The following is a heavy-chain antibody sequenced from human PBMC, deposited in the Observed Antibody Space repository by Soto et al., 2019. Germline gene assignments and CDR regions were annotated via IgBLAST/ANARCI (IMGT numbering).Heavy chain of an antibody. CDR3: HRGSAAGSTGYYPDY. CDR2: IWQSGST. J-gene: IGHJ4*02. Sequence: ALCLTCEVSGGSISSGGYSWSWIRQPPGKGLEWIGYIWQSGSTYYNPSLESRVTISADTSNNQFSLNLRFVTAADTAVYYCHRGSAAGSTGYYPDYWGQGTLVTVYS. V-gene: IGHV4-30-2*01. CDR1: GGSISSGGYS. D-gene: IGHD3-22*01.